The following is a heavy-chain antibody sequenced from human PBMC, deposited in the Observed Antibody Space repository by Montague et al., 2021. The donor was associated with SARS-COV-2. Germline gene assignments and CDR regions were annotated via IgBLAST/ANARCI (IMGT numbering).Heavy chain of an antibody. D-gene: IGHD3-9*01. CDR2: IYYSGST. Sequence: SETLSLTCTVSGGSISSSSYYWGWIRQPPGKGLEWIGSIYYSGSTYYXPSLKSRVTISVDTSKNQFSLKLSSVTAADTAVYYCARHGSSGYFDWLGDWGQGILVTVSS. V-gene: IGHV4-39*01. CDR3: ARHGSSGYFDWLGD. J-gene: IGHJ4*02. CDR1: GGSISSSSYY.